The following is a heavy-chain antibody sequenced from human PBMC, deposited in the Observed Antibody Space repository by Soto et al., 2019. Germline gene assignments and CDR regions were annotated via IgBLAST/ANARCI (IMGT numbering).Heavy chain of an antibody. D-gene: IGHD6-6*01. Sequence: QVRLVLSGDELKKPGASMKVSCKASGYAFSDHGISWVRQAPGQGLEWIGWISAYNGHTNYAQKFQGRVTVTTDASTTTAYMEVRSLTSDDTAVYYCARDHRYSSSFFDSWSQGTLITVSS. CDR2: ISAYNGHT. J-gene: IGHJ4*02. CDR1: GYAFSDHG. V-gene: IGHV1-18*04. CDR3: ARDHRYSSSFFDS.